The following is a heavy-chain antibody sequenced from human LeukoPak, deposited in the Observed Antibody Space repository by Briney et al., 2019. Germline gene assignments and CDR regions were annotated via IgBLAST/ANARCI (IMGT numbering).Heavy chain of an antibody. CDR3: AKSANDYCSSNSCYKFDY. CDR1: GFTFTNYA. D-gene: IGHD2-2*02. J-gene: IGHJ4*02. V-gene: IGHV3-23*01. Sequence: GGSLRLSCAASGFTFTNYAMSWVRQAPGKGLEWVSGISSSGAGTYYADSVEGRFTLYRNNSKNTLYLQMNSLRAEDTAVYYCAKSANDYCSSNSCYKFDYWGQGTLVTVSS. CDR2: ISSSGAGT.